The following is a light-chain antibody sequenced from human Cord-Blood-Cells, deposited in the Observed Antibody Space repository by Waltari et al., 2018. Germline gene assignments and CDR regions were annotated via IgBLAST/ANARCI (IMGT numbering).Light chain of an antibody. CDR1: QSVSSN. Sequence: EIVMTQSPATLSVSTGERANLSCRASQSVSSNLAWYQQKPGQAPRLLIYGASTRATGIPARFSGSGSGTEFTLTISSLQSEDFAVYYCQQYNNWPRTFGQGTKVEIK. J-gene: IGKJ1*01. V-gene: IGKV3-15*01. CDR2: GAS. CDR3: QQYNNWPRT.